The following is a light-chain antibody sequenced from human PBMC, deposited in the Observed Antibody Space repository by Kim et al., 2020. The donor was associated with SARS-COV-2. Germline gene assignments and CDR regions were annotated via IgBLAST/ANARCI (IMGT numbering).Light chain of an antibody. V-gene: IGLV2-14*01. CDR2: EVS. CDR3: SSYTTSSTYV. Sequence: QSALTQPASVSGSPGQSITISCTGTSGDVGGYNFVSWYQHHPGKAPKLMTYEVSNRPSEISNRFSGSKSGNTASLTISGLQADDEADYYCSSYTTSSTYVFGTGTKVTVL. CDR1: SGDVGGYNF. J-gene: IGLJ1*01.